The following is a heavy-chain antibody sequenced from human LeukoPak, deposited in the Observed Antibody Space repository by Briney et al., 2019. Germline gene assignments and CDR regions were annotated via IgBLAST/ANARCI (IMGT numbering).Heavy chain of an antibody. CDR2: IYYSGSA. CDR3: AGVKQLVYGYYFDY. J-gene: IGHJ4*02. D-gene: IGHD6-13*01. V-gene: IGHV4-59*01. Sequence: SETLSLTCTVSGGTISSYYWNWIRQPPGKGLEWIGYIYYSGSANYNPSLKSRVTISIHTSKNQFSLKLSSVTAADTAVYYCAGVKQLVYGYYFDYWGQGTLVTVSS. CDR1: GGTISSYY.